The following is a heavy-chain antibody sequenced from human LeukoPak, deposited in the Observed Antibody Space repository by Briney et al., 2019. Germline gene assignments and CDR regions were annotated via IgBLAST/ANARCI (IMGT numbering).Heavy chain of an antibody. J-gene: IGHJ5*02. CDR1: GGSISSGGYY. V-gene: IGHV4-31*11. Sequence: SETLSLTCAVSGGSISSGGYYWSWIRQHPGKGLEWIGYIYYSGSTYYNPSLKSRVTISVDTSKNQFSLKLSSVTAADRAVYYCAKFHDNWFDPWGQGTLVTVSS. CDR3: AKFHDNWFDP. CDR2: IYYSGST.